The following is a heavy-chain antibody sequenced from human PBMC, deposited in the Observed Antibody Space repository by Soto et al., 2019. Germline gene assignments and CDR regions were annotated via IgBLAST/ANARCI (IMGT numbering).Heavy chain of an antibody. Sequence: SETLSLTCTVSGGSISSSSYFWGWIRQPPGEGLEWIGSFHHSGSTYYNPSLKSRVTISVDRSKNQFSLKLSSVTAADTAVYYCARVPDRWGQGTLVTVSS. V-gene: IGHV4-39*07. CDR2: FHHSGST. CDR3: ARVPDR. J-gene: IGHJ5*02. CDR1: GGSISSSSYF. D-gene: IGHD2-2*01.